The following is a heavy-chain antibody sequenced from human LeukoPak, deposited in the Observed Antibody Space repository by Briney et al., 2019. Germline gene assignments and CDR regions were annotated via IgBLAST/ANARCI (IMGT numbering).Heavy chain of an antibody. V-gene: IGHV3-7*01. CDR2: IKQDGSEK. D-gene: IGHD3-9*01. CDR3: ARSNVLRYFHWLSGSYYYYNYMDA. J-gene: IGHJ6*03. CDR1: GFTFSSYW. Sequence: GGSLRLSCAASGFTFSSYWMSWVRQAPGKGLEWVANIKQDGSEKYYVDSVKGRFTISRDNAKNSLYLQMNSLRAEDTAVYYCARSNVLRYFHWLSGSYYYYNYMDAWGKGTTVTVSS.